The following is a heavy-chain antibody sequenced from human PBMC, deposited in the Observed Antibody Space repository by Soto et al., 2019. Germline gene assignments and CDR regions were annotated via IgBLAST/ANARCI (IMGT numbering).Heavy chain of an antibody. CDR3: AKVQSLAGQE. J-gene: IGHJ4*02. D-gene: IGHD6-6*01. CDR2: IKQDGSDK. V-gene: IGHV3-7*05. CDR1: GFTFSSYW. Sequence: EVQLVESGGGLVQPGGSLRLSCAASGFTFSSYWMSWVRQAPGKGLEWVANIKQDGSDKYYVDSVKGRFTISRDNAKNALYLQMNSLTAEDTAIYYCAKVQSLAGQEWGQGTLVTVSS.